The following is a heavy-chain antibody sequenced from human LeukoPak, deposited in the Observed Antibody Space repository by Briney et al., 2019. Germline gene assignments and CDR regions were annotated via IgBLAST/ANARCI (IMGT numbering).Heavy chain of an antibody. CDR2: INPNSGGT. CDR1: GYTVTGYY. J-gene: IGHJ4*02. CDR3: ARVLAGYSSSWYPGY. V-gene: IGHV1-2*02. D-gene: IGHD6-13*01. Sequence: ASVKLSCKASGYTVTGYYMHWMRQAPAQGLKWMGWINPNSGGTNYAQKFQGRVAMSRDTSISTAYMELSRLRSDDTAVYYCARVLAGYSSSWYPGYWGQGTLVTVSS.